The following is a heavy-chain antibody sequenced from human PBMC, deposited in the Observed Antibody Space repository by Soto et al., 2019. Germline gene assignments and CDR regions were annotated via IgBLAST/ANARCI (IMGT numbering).Heavy chain of an antibody. CDR1: GGTFSSYA. J-gene: IGHJ6*02. CDR3: AQQQLSFQDHTYYYYGMDV. V-gene: IGHV1-69*13. D-gene: IGHD6-13*01. CDR2: IIPIFGTA. Sequence: GASVKVSCKASGGTFSSYAISWVRQAPGQGLEWMGGIIPIFGTANYAQKFQGRVTITADESTSTAYMELSSLRSEDTAVYYCAQQQLSFQDHTYYYYGMDVWGQGTTVTVSS.